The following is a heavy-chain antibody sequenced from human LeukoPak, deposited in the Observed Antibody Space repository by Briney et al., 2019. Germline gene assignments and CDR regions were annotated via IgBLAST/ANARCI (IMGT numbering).Heavy chain of an antibody. CDR1: GGSISSYY. D-gene: IGHD2-2*02. Sequence: SETLSLTCTVSGGSISSYYWSWIRQPAGKGLEWIGRIYTSGSTNYNPSLKSRVTMSVDTSKNQFSLKLSSVTAADTAVYYCARAGGDCSSTSCYTPTTGGLDYWGQGTLVTVSS. V-gene: IGHV4-4*07. CDR3: ARAGGDCSSTSCYTPTTGGLDY. CDR2: IYTSGST. J-gene: IGHJ4*02.